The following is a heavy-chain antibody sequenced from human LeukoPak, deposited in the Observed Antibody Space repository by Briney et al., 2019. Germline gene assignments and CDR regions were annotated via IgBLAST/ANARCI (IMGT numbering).Heavy chain of an antibody. V-gene: IGHV3-23*01. CDR1: GFTFSSFA. D-gene: IGHD2-2*01. CDR3: ARERQLGYCSSTSCLGMDV. Sequence: AGGSLRLSCAASGFTFSSFAMTWVRQAPGKGLEWVSAISGSGGSTYYADSVKGRFTISRDNSKNTLYLQMNSLRAEDTAVYYCARERQLGYCSSTSCLGMDVWGQGTTVTVSS. J-gene: IGHJ6*02. CDR2: ISGSGGST.